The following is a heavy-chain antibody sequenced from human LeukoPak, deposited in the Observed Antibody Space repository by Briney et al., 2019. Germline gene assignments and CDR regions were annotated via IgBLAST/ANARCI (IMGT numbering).Heavy chain of an antibody. Sequence: SETLSLTCTVSGDSISSSSYYWGWIRQPPGKGLEWIGSIYYSGSTYYNPSLKSRVTISVDTSKNQFSLKLTSVTAADTAFYYCARHRRNSNYPTTVTTIDYWGQGALVTVSS. CDR1: GDSISSSSYY. CDR2: IYYSGST. V-gene: IGHV4-39*01. J-gene: IGHJ4*02. D-gene: IGHD4-11*01. CDR3: ARHRRNSNYPTTVTTIDY.